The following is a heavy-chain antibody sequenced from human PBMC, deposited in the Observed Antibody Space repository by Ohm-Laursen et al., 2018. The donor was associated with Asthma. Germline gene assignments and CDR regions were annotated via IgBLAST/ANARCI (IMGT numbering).Heavy chain of an antibody. J-gene: IGHJ4*02. Sequence: SLRLSCAASGFTFSSYGMHWVRKAPGKGLEWVAVTSYDGSNKYYADSVKGRFTISRDNSKNTLYLQMNSLRAEDTAVYYCAKDVDYYDSSGYCDYWGQGTLVTVSS. CDR3: AKDVDYYDSSGYCDY. CDR2: TSYDGSNK. V-gene: IGHV3-30*18. CDR1: GFTFSSYG. D-gene: IGHD3-22*01.